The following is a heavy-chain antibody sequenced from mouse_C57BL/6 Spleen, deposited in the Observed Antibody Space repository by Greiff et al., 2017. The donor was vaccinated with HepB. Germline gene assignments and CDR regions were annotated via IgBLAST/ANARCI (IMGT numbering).Heavy chain of an antibody. D-gene: IGHD2-1*01. V-gene: IGHV1-9*01. J-gene: IGHJ3*01. CDR3: ARSLIYYGNSWFAY. CDR2: ILPGSGST. Sequence: VKVVESGAELMKPGASVKLSCKATGYTFTGYWIEWVKQRPGHGLEWIGEILPGSGSTNYNEKFKGKATFTADTSSNTAYMQLSSLTTEDSAIYYCARSLIYYGNSWFAYWGQGTLVTVSA. CDR1: GYTFTGYW.